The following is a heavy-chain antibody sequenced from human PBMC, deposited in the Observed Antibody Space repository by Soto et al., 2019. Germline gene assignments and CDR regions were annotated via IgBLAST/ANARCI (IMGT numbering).Heavy chain of an antibody. Sequence: EVQLVESGGGLVQPGGSLRLSCAASGFTVNSFYMSWVRQAPGEGLRWVSIIYSGGTTYYADSVKGRFTVSRDNSKNPLFLQMNSLRAEDTAVYYCARGRWLRLLDFWGQGTLVTVSS. CDR1: GFTVNSFY. J-gene: IGHJ4*02. CDR2: IYSGGTT. V-gene: IGHV3-66*01. CDR3: ARGRWLRLLDF. D-gene: IGHD5-12*01.